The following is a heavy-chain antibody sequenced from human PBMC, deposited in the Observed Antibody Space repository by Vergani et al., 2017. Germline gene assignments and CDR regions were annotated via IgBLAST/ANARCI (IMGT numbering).Heavy chain of an antibody. Sequence: QLQLQESGPGLVKPSETLSLTCTVSGGSISSSSYYWGWIRQPPGKGLEWIGSIYYSGSTYYNPSLKSRVTISVDTSKNQFSLKLSSVTAADTAVYYCARHGPHDSSGYLRPFYYYYYGMDVWGQGTTVTVSS. D-gene: IGHD3-22*01. CDR3: ARHGPHDSSGYLRPFYYYYYGMDV. V-gene: IGHV4-39*01. CDR2: IYYSGST. CDR1: GGSISSSSYY. J-gene: IGHJ6*02.